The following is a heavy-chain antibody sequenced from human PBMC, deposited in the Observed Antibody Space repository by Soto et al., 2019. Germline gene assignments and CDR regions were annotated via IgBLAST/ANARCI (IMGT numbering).Heavy chain of an antibody. D-gene: IGHD4-17*01. CDR3: ARTTVTTGFYYGMDL. CDR2: ISWSSGSI. J-gene: IGHJ6*02. CDR1: GFRFDDYA. V-gene: IGHV3-9*01. Sequence: GGSLRLSCAASGFRFDDYAMHWVRQAPGKGLEWVSGISWSSGSIGYAASVKGRFTITRDNDGNSLFLQMNGLRSDDTALYYCARTTVTTGFYYGMDLWGQGTMVTAP.